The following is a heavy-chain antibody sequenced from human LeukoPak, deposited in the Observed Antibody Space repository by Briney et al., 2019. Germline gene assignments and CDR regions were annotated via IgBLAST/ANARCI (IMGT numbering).Heavy chain of an antibody. CDR2: VGGSGVST. D-gene: IGHD4-11*01. V-gene: IGHV3-23*01. CDR1: GFTFSSYA. Sequence: GGSLRLSCAASGFTFSSYAMSWVRQAPGRGLEWVSAVGGSGVSTYYADSVKGRFTISRDNSKNTLFLQMNSLRTEDTAVYFCARWGNDYSQFDSWGQGTLVTVS. J-gene: IGHJ4*02. CDR3: ARWGNDYSQFDS.